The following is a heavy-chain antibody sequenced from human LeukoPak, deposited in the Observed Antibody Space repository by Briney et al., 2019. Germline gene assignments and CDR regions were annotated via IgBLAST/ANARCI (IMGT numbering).Heavy chain of an antibody. V-gene: IGHV4-59*01. CDR2: IYYSGST. CDR3: ARVNINNWHSCDY. D-gene: IGHD1-1*01. J-gene: IGHJ4*02. Sequence: SETLSLTCTVSGGSISSYYWSWIRQPPGKGLEWIGYIYYSGSTNYNPSLKSRATISVDTSKNQFSLKLSSVTAADTAVYYCARVNINNWHSCDYWGQGTLVTVSS. CDR1: GGSISSYY.